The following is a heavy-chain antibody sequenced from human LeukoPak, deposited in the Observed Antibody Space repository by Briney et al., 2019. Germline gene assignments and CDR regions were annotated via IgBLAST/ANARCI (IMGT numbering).Heavy chain of an antibody. CDR2: TYYRSTWYN. CDR3: ARNCGGDCYEGHYYYGMDV. V-gene: IGHV6-1*01. Sequence: SQTLSLTCAISGDSVSSNSVTWNWIRQSPSRGLEWLGRTYYRSTWYNDYAVSVKSRITINPDTSKNQFSLQLNSVTPEDTAVYYCARNCGGDCYEGHYYYGMDVWGQGTTVTVSS. CDR1: GDSVSSNSVT. J-gene: IGHJ6*02. D-gene: IGHD2-21*02.